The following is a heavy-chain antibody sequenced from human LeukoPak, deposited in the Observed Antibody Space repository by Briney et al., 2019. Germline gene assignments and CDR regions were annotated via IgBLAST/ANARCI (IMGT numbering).Heavy chain of an antibody. V-gene: IGHV3-53*01. J-gene: IGHJ2*01. CDR3: ARIRMVRGVTLGYFDL. CDR1: GFRVSTNY. CDR2: LYSSSET. Sequence: GGSLRLSCAASGFRVSTNYMGWVRQAPGKGLEWVSVLYSSSETYYADSVKGRFTISRDNAKNSLYLQMNSLRAEDTAVYYCARIRMVRGVTLGYFDLWGRGTLVTVSS. D-gene: IGHD3-10*01.